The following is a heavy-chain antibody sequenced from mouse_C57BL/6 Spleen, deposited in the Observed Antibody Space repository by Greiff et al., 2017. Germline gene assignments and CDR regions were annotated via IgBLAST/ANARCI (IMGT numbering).Heavy chain of an antibody. J-gene: IGHJ3*01. D-gene: IGHD2-4*01. Sequence: VQLQQPGAELVKPGASVKLSCKASGYTFTSYWMHWVKQRPGQGLEWIGMIHPNSGSTNYNEKCKSKATLTVDKSSSTAYMQLSSLTSEDSAVYFCARSDYDYERVWFAYWGQGTLVTVSA. CDR2: IHPNSGST. CDR3: ARSDYDYERVWFAY. V-gene: IGHV1-64*01. CDR1: GYTFTSYW.